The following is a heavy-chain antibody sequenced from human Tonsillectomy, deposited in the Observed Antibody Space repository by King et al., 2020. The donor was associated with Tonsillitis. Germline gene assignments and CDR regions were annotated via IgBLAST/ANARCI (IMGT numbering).Heavy chain of an antibody. Sequence: VQLVESGGGLVQPGGSLRLSCAASGFTFSSYWMSWVRQAPGKGLEWVANIKQDGSEKYYVVSVKGRFTISRDNAKNSLYLQMNSLRAEDTAVYYCARSITGTTWYFDYWGQGTLVTVSS. V-gene: IGHV3-7*03. CDR2: IKQDGSEK. CDR3: ARSITGTTWYFDY. CDR1: GFTFSSYW. J-gene: IGHJ4*02. D-gene: IGHD1-7*01.